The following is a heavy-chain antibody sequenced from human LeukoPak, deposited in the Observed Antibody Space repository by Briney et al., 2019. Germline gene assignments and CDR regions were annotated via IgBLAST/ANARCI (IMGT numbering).Heavy chain of an antibody. Sequence: PSGTLSLTCAVSGDSISSDKWWSWVRQPPGKGLEYIGEFHQSVSTNYNPSLKSRLTISVDNSKNQFSLKLSSVTAADTAVYYCACHSGWSGPSEWGQGTLVTVSS. CDR1: GDSISSDKW. J-gene: IGHJ4*02. V-gene: IGHV4-4*02. D-gene: IGHD6-19*01. CDR2: FHQSVST. CDR3: ACHSGWSGPSE.